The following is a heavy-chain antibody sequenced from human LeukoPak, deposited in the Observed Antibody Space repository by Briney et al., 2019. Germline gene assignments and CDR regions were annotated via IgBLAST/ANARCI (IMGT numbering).Heavy chain of an antibody. J-gene: IGHJ3*02. Sequence: PGESLKISCKGSGYSFTSYWIGWVRQMPGKGLEWMGIIYPGDSDTRYSPSFQGQVTISADKSISTAYLQWSSLKASDTAMYYCARQTAVVGRDDAFDIWGQGTMVTVSS. CDR3: ARQTAVVGRDDAFDI. CDR2: IYPGDSDT. D-gene: IGHD4-23*01. CDR1: GYSFTSYW. V-gene: IGHV5-51*01.